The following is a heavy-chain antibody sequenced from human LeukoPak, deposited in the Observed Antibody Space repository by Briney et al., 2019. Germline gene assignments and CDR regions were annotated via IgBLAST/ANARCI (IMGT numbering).Heavy chain of an antibody. Sequence: SQAPELTCGISEGRGASNSGGWNWIRQSPSRGLEWLGRTYYRSKWYNESAASVKSRITINPDTSKNQFSLQLNSVTPEDTAVYYCARAIRGVKDYWGQGTLVTVSS. CDR2: TYYRSKWYN. V-gene: IGHV6-1*01. D-gene: IGHD3-10*01. J-gene: IGHJ4*02. CDR3: ARAIRGVKDY. CDR1: EGRGASNSGG.